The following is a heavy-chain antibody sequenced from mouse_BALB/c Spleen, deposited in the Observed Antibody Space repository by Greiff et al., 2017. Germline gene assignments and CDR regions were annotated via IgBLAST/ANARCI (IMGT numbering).Heavy chain of an antibody. D-gene: IGHD2-14*01. CDR2: ISSGGGST. CDR1: GFAFSSYD. V-gene: IGHV5-12-1*01. J-gene: IGHJ4*01. Sequence: EVKLVESGGGLVKPGGSLKLSCAASGFAFSSYDMSWVRQTPEKRLEWVAYISSGGGSTYYPDTVKGRFTISRDNAKNTLYLQMSSLKSEDTAMYYCARSYRYDASYYAMDYWGQGTSVTVSS. CDR3: ARSYRYDASYYAMDY.